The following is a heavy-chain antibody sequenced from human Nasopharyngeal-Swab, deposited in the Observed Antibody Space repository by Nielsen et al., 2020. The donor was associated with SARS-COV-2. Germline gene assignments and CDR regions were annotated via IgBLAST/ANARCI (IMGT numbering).Heavy chain of an antibody. V-gene: IGHV6-1*01. CDR3: ARIQQQLPGIV. Sequence: SQTLSLTCAISGDSVSNDRAAWSRIRQSPSRGLEWLGRTWYRSKWNYDYATSLSGRLTVSPDTAKNQFSLHLNSVTPDDTAVYYCARIQQQLPGIVWGQGTMVIVSS. J-gene: IGHJ3*01. CDR2: TWYRSKWNY. CDR1: GDSVSNDRAA. D-gene: IGHD6-13*01.